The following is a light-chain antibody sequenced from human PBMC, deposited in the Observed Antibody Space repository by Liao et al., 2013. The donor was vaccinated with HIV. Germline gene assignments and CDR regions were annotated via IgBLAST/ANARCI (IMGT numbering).Light chain of an antibody. CDR1: KLGDKY. V-gene: IGLV3-1*01. CDR3: QAWDSSSGV. J-gene: IGLJ3*02. Sequence: SYELTQPPSVSVSPGQTASITCSGNKLGDKYASWYQQKPGQSPVLVIYEDNKRPSGIPERFSGSNSGDAATLTISGTQAMDEADYYCQAWDSSSGVFGGGTKLTVL. CDR2: EDN.